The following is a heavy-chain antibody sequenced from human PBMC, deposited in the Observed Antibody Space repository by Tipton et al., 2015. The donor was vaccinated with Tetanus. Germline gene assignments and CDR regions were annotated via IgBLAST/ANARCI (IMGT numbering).Heavy chain of an antibody. V-gene: IGHV4-59*01. CDR2: FYYSGST. J-gene: IGHJ3*02. CDR3: ARYGKGYCSGGDCYSDGFDI. CDR1: GDSISGYY. D-gene: IGHD2-15*01. Sequence: TLSLTCTVSGDSISGYYWNWIRQPPGKGLEWIGYFYYSGSTNYNPSLKSRVTMSGDTSKNQFSLKLTSVTAADTAVYYCARYGKGYCSGGDCYSDGFDIWGQGTMVTVSS.